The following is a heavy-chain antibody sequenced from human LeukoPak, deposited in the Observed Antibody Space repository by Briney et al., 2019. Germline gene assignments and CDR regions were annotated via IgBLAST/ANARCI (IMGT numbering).Heavy chain of an antibody. V-gene: IGHV4-4*09. CDR2: IYTSGST. CDR3: ASSIAATGINYYYMDV. Sequence: SETLSLTCTVSGGSISSYYWSWIRQPPGKGLEWIGYIYTSGSTNYNPSLKSRVTISVDTPKNQFSLKLSSVTAADTAVYYCASSIAATGINYYYMDVWGKGTTVTVSS. D-gene: IGHD6-13*01. J-gene: IGHJ6*03. CDR1: GGSISSYY.